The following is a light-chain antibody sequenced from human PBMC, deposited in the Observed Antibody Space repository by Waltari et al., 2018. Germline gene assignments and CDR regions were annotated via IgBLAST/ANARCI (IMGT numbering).Light chain of an antibody. Sequence: DIVMTHTPLSLPVTPGEPASISCRSSQSLLHSNGNTYLHWYLQKPGQSPRLLIYKVTNRESGVPDRFSGSGSGTDFTLKISRVEPEDVGVYYCMQSTKDPRTFGQGTKVEIK. CDR2: KVT. CDR1: QSLLHSNGNTY. CDR3: MQSTKDPRT. V-gene: IGKV2D-29*02. J-gene: IGKJ1*01.